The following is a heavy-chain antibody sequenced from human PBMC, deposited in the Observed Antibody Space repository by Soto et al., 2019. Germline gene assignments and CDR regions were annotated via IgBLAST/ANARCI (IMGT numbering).Heavy chain of an antibody. Sequence: EVQLVESGGGLVQPGGSLRLSCAASGFTFSSYSMNWVRQAPGKGLEWVSYISSSSSTIYYADSVKGRFTISRDNAKNSLYLQMNSVRAEDTAVYYCAREDILTGYYLDAFDIWGQGTMVTVSS. V-gene: IGHV3-48*01. J-gene: IGHJ3*02. CDR1: GFTFSSYS. D-gene: IGHD3-9*01. CDR3: AREDILTGYYLDAFDI. CDR2: ISSSSSTI.